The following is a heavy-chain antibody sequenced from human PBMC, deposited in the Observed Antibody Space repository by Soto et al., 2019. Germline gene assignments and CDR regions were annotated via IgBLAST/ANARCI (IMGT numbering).Heavy chain of an antibody. V-gene: IGHV4-39*01. D-gene: IGHD3-10*01. CDR2: MIYSGGR. Sequence: PSETRSLTCSASRGSISTSRYYWAWLLQPPGKGLEWIGIMIYSGGRDYTPSLRSRVTISVDTSRNEVALKLTSMTAADTALYFCASQGIASGSFDLSPVDSWGRGIMVTVS. CDR3: ASQGIASGSFDLSPVDS. CDR1: RGSISTSRYY. J-gene: IGHJ4*02.